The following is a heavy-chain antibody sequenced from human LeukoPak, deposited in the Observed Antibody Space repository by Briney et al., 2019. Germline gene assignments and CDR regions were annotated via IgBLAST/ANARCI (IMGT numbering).Heavy chain of an antibody. CDR3: ARDNRGWQGIAARPKRSDYYYMDV. J-gene: IGHJ6*03. D-gene: IGHD6-6*01. CDR1: GFTFDDYA. CDR2: INWNGVST. Sequence: PGGSLRLSCATSGFTFDDYALSWVRQAPGKGLECVSTINWNGVSTGYADSVKGRFTISRDNAKNSLYLQMNSLRAEDTAVYYCARDNRGWQGIAARPKRSDYYYMDVWGKGTTVTVSS. V-gene: IGHV3-20*04.